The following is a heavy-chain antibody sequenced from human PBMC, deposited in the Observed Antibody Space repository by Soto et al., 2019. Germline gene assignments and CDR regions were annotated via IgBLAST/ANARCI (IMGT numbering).Heavy chain of an antibody. J-gene: IGHJ5*02. CDR2: IYYSGST. CDR3: ARAAATMVRGNWFDP. Sequence: QVQLQESGPGLVKPSQTLSLTCTVSGGSISSGGYYWSWIRQHPGKCLELIGYIYYSGSTYYNPSLKSRVTISVDTSKNQFSLKLSSVTAADTAVYYCARAAATMVRGNWFDPWGQGTLVTVSS. V-gene: IGHV4-31*03. CDR1: GGSISSGGYY. D-gene: IGHD3-10*01.